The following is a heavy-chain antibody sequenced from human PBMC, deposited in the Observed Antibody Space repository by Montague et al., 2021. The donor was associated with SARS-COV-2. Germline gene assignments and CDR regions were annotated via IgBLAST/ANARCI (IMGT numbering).Heavy chain of an antibody. J-gene: IGHJ5*02. Sequence: SLRLSCAASGFTFSSYARSWVRQAPGKGLEWVSAISGSGGSTYYADSVKGRFTISRDNSKNTLYLQMNSLRAEDTAVYYCAKDRIVVVVAALFDPWGQGTLVTVSS. D-gene: IGHD2-15*01. CDR3: AKDRIVVVVAALFDP. CDR1: GFTFSSYA. V-gene: IGHV3-23*01. CDR2: ISGSGGST.